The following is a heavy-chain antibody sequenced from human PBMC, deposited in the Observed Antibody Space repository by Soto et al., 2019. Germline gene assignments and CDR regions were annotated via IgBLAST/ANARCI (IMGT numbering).Heavy chain of an antibody. D-gene: IGHD2-21*01. V-gene: IGHV4-4*02. CDR3: TCCGHDYKIDN. CDR1: GASISSRTW. J-gene: IGHJ4*02. CDR2: MYHNGGS. Sequence: QVQLQESGPVLVKPSETLSLTCAVSGASISSRTWWTWVRQSPGKGLEWIGEMYHNGGSNYNPSLKSRVAISTDTSKNQFSLTLTSVTAADTAMYYCTCCGHDYKIDNWGQGSLVTVSS.